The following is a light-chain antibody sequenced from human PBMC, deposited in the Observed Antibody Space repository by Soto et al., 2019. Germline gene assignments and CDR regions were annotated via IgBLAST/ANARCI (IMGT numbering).Light chain of an antibody. J-gene: IGKJ3*01. V-gene: IGKV3-20*01. Sequence: EMVMTQSPATLSVSPGERATLSCRASQSVSSYLAWYQQKPGQAPRVLIYGASSRATGIPDRFSGSGSGTDFTLTISRLEPEDFAVYYCQQYATSPFTFGPGTKVDIK. CDR3: QQYATSPFT. CDR2: GAS. CDR1: QSVSSY.